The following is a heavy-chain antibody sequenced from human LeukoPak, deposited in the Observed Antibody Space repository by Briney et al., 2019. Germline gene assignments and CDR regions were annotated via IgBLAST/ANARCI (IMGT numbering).Heavy chain of an antibody. D-gene: IGHD2-2*01. CDR1: GGTFSSYA. J-gene: IGHJ6*02. CDR2: IIPILGLS. Sequence: SVKVSCKASGGTFSSYAINWVRQAPGQGLEWVGRIIPILGLSYTAQKFQGRITITADTSTSTAYMEVSSLTSEDTAIYYCAKKMVPAAYYGLDVWGQGTTVTVSS. CDR3: AKKMVPAAYYGLDV. V-gene: IGHV1-69*04.